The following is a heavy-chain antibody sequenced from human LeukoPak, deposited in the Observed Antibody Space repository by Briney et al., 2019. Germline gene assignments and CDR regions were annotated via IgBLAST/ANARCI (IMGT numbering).Heavy chain of an antibody. CDR2: IYYSGST. J-gene: IGHJ4*02. Sequence: PWETLSLTCTVSGGSIRSGSHYWAWIRQPPGKGLEWIGSIYYSGSTYYNPSLENRVTISIDTSKNHFSLKLSSLSAADTSVYYCAKRDDSGGNLVDLWGQGTLVIVS. CDR3: AKRDDSGGNLVDL. V-gene: IGHV4-39*02. CDR1: GGSIRSGSHY. D-gene: IGHD3-22*01.